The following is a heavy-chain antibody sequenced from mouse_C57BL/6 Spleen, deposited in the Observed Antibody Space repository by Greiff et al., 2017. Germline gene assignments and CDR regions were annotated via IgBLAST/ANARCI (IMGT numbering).Heavy chain of an antibody. V-gene: IGHV1-55*01. CDR1: GYTFTSYW. Sequence: QVQLQQPGAELVKPGASVKMSCKASGYTFTSYWITWVKQRPGQGLEWIGDIYPGSGSTNYNEKFKSKATLTVDTSSSTAYMQLSSLTSEDSAVYYCARTYYGQVGAMDYWGQGTSVTVSS. CDR2: IYPGSGST. CDR3: ARTYYGQVGAMDY. D-gene: IGHD2-10*01. J-gene: IGHJ4*01.